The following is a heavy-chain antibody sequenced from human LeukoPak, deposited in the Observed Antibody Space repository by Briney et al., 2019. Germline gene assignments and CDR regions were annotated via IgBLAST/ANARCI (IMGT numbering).Heavy chain of an antibody. D-gene: IGHD5-18*01. CDR1: GYSFTSYW. CDR2: IYPGDSDT. J-gene: IGHJ4*02. CDR3: ARTVDTAMAAFDY. V-gene: IGHV5-51*01. Sequence: GESLKIPCKGSGYSFTSYWIGWVRQMPGKGLEWMGIIYPGDSDTRYSPSSQGQVTISADKSISTAYLQWSSLKASDTAMYYCARTVDTAMAAFDYWGQGTLVTVSS.